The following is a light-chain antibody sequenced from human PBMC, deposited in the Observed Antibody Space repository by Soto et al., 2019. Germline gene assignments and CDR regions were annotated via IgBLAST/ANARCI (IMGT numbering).Light chain of an antibody. CDR1: QSVGSN. CDR3: QQYNNWPTWT. J-gene: IGKJ1*01. V-gene: IGKV3-15*01. CDR2: GAS. Sequence: EIVLTQSPATLSSSPGERVTLSCRARQSVGSNLAWYQQKPGQAPRLLIYGASTRATGIPARFSGSGSETEFTLTISSLQAEDSAVYFCQQYNNWPTWTFGQGTKVDIK.